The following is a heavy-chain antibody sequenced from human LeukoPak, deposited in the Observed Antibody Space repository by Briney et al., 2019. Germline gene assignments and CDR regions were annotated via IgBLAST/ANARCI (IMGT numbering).Heavy chain of an antibody. CDR3: ARRYSSGRSLDY. CDR1: GFTFSSYA. D-gene: IGHD6-19*01. Sequence: GGSLRLSCAASGFTFSSYAMHWVRQAPGKGLEYVSAISSNGGSTYYANSVKGRFTISRDNSKDTLYLQMGSLRAEDMAVYYCARRYSSGRSLDYWGQGTLVTVSS. J-gene: IGHJ4*02. V-gene: IGHV3-64*01. CDR2: ISSNGGST.